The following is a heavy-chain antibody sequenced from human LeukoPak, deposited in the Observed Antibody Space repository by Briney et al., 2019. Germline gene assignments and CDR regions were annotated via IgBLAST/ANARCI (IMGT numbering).Heavy chain of an antibody. CDR1: GFTFSSYN. V-gene: IGHV3-21*01. CDR2: ISSSSTYI. CDR3: AKDRYGMDV. Sequence: PGGSLRLSCAASGFTFSSYNMNWVRQAPGKGLEWVSSISSSSTYISYADSVKGRFTISRDNSKNTLYLQMNSLRAEDTAVYYCAKDRYGMDVWGKGTTVTVSS. J-gene: IGHJ6*04.